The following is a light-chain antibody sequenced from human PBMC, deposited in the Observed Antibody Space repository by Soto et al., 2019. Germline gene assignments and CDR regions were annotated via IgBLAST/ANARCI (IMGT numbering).Light chain of an antibody. CDR2: AAS. Sequence: ELVFAQSPGTLSLSPGERATLSCRASRGVSSCYLDWYQQKPGQAPRPLIYAASNRATGIPGRFSGSGFGTDFTLTISRLEPEDFAVYYCQHYDISSWTFGQGTKVDIK. J-gene: IGKJ1*01. CDR1: RGVSSCY. CDR3: QHYDISSWT. V-gene: IGKV3-20*01.